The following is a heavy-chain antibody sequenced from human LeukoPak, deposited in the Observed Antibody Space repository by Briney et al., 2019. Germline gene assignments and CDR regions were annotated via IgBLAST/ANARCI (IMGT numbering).Heavy chain of an antibody. CDR1: GFTFSSSA. CDR3: ARARGEYCSSTSCYKFDP. V-gene: IGHV4-34*01. D-gene: IGHD2-2*01. Sequence: PGGSLRLSCAASGFTFSSSAMNWIRQPPGKGLEWIGEINHSGSTNYNPSLKSRVTISVDTSKNQFSLKLSSVTAADTAVYYCARARGEYCSSTSCYKFDPWGQGTLATVSS. CDR2: INHSGST. J-gene: IGHJ5*02.